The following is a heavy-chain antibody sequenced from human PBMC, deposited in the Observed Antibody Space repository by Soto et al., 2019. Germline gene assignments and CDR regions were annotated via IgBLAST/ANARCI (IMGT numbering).Heavy chain of an antibody. J-gene: IGHJ6*02. V-gene: IGHV1-69*13. CDR2: IIPIFGTA. CDR1: GGTFSSYA. Sequence: SVKVSCKASGGTFSSYAISWVRQAPGQGLEWMGGIIPIFGTANYAQKFQGRVTITADESTSTAYMELSSLRSEDTAVYYCARGRATVTPFYGMDVWGQGTTVTVSS. CDR3: ARGRATVTPFYGMDV. D-gene: IGHD4-4*01.